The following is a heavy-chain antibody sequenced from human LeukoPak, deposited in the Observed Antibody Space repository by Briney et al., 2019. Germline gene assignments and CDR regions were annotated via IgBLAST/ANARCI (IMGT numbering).Heavy chain of an antibody. V-gene: IGHV4-34*01. CDR3: VRHGPYEYGSGMANRRRKWFDP. D-gene: IGHD3-16*01. J-gene: IGHJ5*02. CDR2: IHPIGST. Sequence: PSETLSLTCTVSGGSISSYYWSWIRQPPGKGLEWLGEIHPIGSTNYNPSLKSRVSISVDTPKNQFSLELNSVTAADTAVYYCVRHGPYEYGSGMANRRRKWFDPWGQGTLVTVSS. CDR1: GGSISSYY.